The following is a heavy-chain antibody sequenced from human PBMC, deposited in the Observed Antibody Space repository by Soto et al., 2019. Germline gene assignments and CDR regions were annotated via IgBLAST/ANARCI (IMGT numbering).Heavy chain of an antibody. Sequence: EVQLLESGGGLVQPGGSVRLSCAASGFTFSDSAMTWVRQAPGQGLEWIAAISGSGERTHYADSVKGRSSISRDKSKSTVYLQMNSLKDEDTALYYCAKDRYFEWHTAAHYWGQGTLVTVSS. J-gene: IGHJ4*02. V-gene: IGHV3-23*01. D-gene: IGHD3-9*01. CDR1: GFTFSDSA. CDR3: AKDRYFEWHTAAHY. CDR2: ISGSGERT.